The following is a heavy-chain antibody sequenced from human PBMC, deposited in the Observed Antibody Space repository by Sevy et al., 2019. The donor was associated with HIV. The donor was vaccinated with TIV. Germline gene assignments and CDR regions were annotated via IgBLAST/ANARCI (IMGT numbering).Heavy chain of an antibody. J-gene: IGHJ4*02. CDR3: ARDPGTAGGVFDY. CDR2: IYYTGST. V-gene: IGHV4-59*01. Sequence: SETLSLTCTVSGASISSNYWSWVRQSPGKGLEWIGYIYYTGSTTYNPTLKSRVTVSVDTPKNQFSLRLGSVTAADTAVYYCARDPGTAGGVFDYWGQGTLVTVSS. CDR1: GASISSNY. D-gene: IGHD6-13*01.